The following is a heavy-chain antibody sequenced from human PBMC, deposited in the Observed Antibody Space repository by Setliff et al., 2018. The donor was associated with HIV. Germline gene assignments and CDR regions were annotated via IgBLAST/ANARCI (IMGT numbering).Heavy chain of an antibody. CDR3: ARARSDWYNVRPYYFDL. Sequence: SETLSLTCAVSGASFVGDNHWSWIRQTPERGLEWIAYFMYTDIHYVNYLNYRNPSLASRLSISVDKSKDQFSLTLSSVTAADTDVYYCARARSDWYNVRPYYFDLWGQGTPVTVSS. V-gene: IGHV4-30-4*01. CDR1: GASFVGDNH. J-gene: IGHJ4*02. CDR2: FMYTDIHYVNYLN. D-gene: IGHD6-19*01.